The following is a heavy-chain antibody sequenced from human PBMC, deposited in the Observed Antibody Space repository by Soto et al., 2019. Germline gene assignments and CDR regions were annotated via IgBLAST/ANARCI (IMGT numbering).Heavy chain of an antibody. D-gene: IGHD3-22*01. J-gene: IGHJ4*02. Sequence: GGSLRLSCAASGFSFSSYWMSWVRQAPGKGLEWVANIKQDGSEKYYVDSVKGRFTISRDNPRKSLFLQMNSLRADDAAVYYCARDKYYYESSLYRLYDYWGQGTLVTVYS. CDR3: ARDKYYYESSLYRLYDY. V-gene: IGHV3-7*01. CDR2: IKQDGSEK. CDR1: GFSFSSYW.